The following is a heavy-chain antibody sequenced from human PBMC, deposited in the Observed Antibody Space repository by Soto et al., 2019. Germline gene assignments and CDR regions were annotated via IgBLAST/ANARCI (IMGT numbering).Heavy chain of an antibody. Sequence: ASVKVSCKASGYTFTSYGISWVRQAPGQGLEWMGWVSAYNGNTNYAQKLQGRVTMTTDTSTSTAYMELRSLRSDDTAVYYCARDSRRHFHCTNGVCYRYYYYGMDVWGQGTTVTSP. CDR3: ARDSRRHFHCTNGVCYRYYYYGMDV. D-gene: IGHD2-8*01. CDR1: GYTFTSYG. CDR2: VSAYNGNT. V-gene: IGHV1-18*04. J-gene: IGHJ6*02.